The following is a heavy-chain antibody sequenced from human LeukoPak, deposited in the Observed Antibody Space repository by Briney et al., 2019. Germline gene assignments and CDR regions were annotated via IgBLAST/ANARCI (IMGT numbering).Heavy chain of an antibody. Sequence: GESLKISCKGSGYRFTNYWIGWVRQMPGKGLEWMGIIYPTDSDTRYSPSFQGQVTISVDKSLHTAYLQWSSLKASDTAMYYCVRGVRAALRYCTSTSCYTDWYFDLWGRGTLVTVSS. CDR1: GYRFTNYW. CDR2: IYPTDSDT. J-gene: IGHJ2*01. D-gene: IGHD2-2*02. V-gene: IGHV5-51*01. CDR3: VRGVRAALRYCTSTSCYTDWYFDL.